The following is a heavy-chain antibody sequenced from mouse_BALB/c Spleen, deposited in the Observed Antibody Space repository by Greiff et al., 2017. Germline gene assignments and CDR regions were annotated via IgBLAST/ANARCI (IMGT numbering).Heavy chain of an antibody. CDR1: GFTFSSYG. CDR3: ARVDDYDAMDY. V-gene: IGHV5-6-3*01. Sequence: DVKLVESGGGLVQPGGSLKLSCAASGFTFSSYGMSWVRQTPDKRLELVATINSNGGSTYYPDSVKGRFTISRDNAKNTLYLQMSSLKSEDTAMYYCARVDDYDAMDYWGQGTSVTVSS. CDR2: INSNGGST. J-gene: IGHJ4*01.